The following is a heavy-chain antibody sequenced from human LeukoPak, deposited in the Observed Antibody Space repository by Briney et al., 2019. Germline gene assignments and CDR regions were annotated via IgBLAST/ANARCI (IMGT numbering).Heavy chain of an antibody. CDR1: GXIFNYYA. Sequence: PGGSLRLSCATSGXIFNYYAVSWVRQAPGQGLEWVSGISGSDGSTYYADSVKGRFSISRDNSKKTLFLQMNSLRVEDTAVYYCAKSGYSSGWFRAFDIWGQGTLVTVSS. V-gene: IGHV3-23*01. CDR2: ISGSDGST. D-gene: IGHD6-19*01. J-gene: IGHJ3*02. CDR3: AKSGYSSGWFRAFDI.